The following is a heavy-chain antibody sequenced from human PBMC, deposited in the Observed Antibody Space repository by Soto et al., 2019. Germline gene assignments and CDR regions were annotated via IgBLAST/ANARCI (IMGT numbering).Heavy chain of an antibody. D-gene: IGHD6-19*01. CDR3: ARLSGSSGWNDAFDI. J-gene: IGHJ3*02. Sequence: RGESLKISCKGSGYSFTSYWISWVRQMPGKGLEWMGRIDPSDSYTNYSPSFQGHVTISADKPISTAYLQWSSLKASDTAMYYCARLSGSSGWNDAFDIWGQGTMVTVSS. CDR2: IDPSDSYT. V-gene: IGHV5-10-1*01. CDR1: GYSFTSYW.